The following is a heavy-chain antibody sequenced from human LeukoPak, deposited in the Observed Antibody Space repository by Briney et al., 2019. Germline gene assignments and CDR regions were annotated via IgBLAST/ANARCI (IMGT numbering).Heavy chain of an antibody. CDR3: ARDNVVVAANNWFDP. CDR1: GYTFTSYG. V-gene: IGHV1-18*01. CDR2: ISAYNGNT. D-gene: IGHD2-15*01. Sequence: GASVKVSCKASGYTFTSYGISWVRQAPGQGPEWMGWISAYNGNTNYAQKLQGRVTMTTDTSTSTAYMELRSLRSDDTAVYYCARDNVVVAANNWFDPWGQGTLVTVSS. J-gene: IGHJ5*02.